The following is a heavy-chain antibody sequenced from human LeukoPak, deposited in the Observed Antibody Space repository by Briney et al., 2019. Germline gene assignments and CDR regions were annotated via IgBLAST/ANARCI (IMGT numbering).Heavy chain of an antibody. CDR1: GFTFDDYA. J-gene: IGHJ5*02. CDR2: ISWNSGSI. Sequence: GRSLRLSCAASGFTFDDYAMHWVRQAPGKGLEWVSGISWNSGSIGYADSVKGRFTISRDNAKNSLYPQMNSLRAEDTALYYCAKDRGAGWYGSNWFDPWGQGTLVTVSS. V-gene: IGHV3-9*01. D-gene: IGHD6-19*01. CDR3: AKDRGAGWYGSNWFDP.